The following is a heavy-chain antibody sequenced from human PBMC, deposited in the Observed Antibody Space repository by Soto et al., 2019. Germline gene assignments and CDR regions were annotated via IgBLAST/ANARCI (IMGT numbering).Heavy chain of an antibody. V-gene: IGHV3-23*01. Sequence: EVQLLESGGGLVQPGGSLRLSCAASGFTFSSFGMSWVRQAPGKGLEWVSSISGSGSTTYYADSVKGRFSISRDNSKNTVYLQTNSLSGEDTAVYYCAKDLPVGGDYWGQGTLVTVSS. CDR1: GFTFSSFG. D-gene: IGHD1-26*01. CDR2: ISGSGSTT. CDR3: AKDLPVGGDY. J-gene: IGHJ4*02.